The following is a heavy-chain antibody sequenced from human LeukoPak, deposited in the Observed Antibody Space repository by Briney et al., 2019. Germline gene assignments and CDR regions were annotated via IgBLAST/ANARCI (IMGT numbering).Heavy chain of an antibody. V-gene: IGHV3-23*01. Sequence: GGSLRLSCAASGFTFNTFNMSWVRQAPGKGLEWVSAISGSGGSTYYADSVKGRFTISRDNSKNTLYLQMNSLRAEDTAVYYCAKAEYSPVDYWGQGTLVTVSS. CDR1: GFTFNTFN. CDR3: AKAEYSPVDY. D-gene: IGHD2/OR15-2a*01. J-gene: IGHJ4*02. CDR2: ISGSGGST.